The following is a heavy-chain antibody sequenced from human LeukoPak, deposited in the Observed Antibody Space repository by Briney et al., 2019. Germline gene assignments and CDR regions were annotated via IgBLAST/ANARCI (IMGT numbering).Heavy chain of an antibody. CDR3: ARDPYSGNYGAYYYYMDV. D-gene: IGHD1-26*01. V-gene: IGHV3-30*03. CDR1: RFTFSSYA. J-gene: IGHJ6*03. CDR2: ISYDGTNK. Sequence: PGRSLRLSCAASRFTFSSYAMHWVRQAPGKGLEWVAVISYDGTNKYYADSVKGRFTISRDNAKNSLYLQMDSLRVEDTAEYYCARDPYSGNYGAYYYYMDVWGKGTTVTVSS.